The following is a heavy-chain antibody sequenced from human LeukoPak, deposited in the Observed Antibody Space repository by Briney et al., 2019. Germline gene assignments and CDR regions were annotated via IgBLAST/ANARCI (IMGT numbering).Heavy chain of an antibody. V-gene: IGHV6-1*01. CDR1: GDSISCNSAT. J-gene: IGHJ6*04. CDR3: ARGHENYYHVFDV. CDR2: TYYRSRWFN. Sequence: SQTLSLTCAISGDSISCNSATWNWIRQSPSRGLEWLGRTYYRSRWFNDYTVSVKSRMTINPDTSKNQFSLQLKSVTPEDTAVYYCARGHENYYHVFDVWGKGTTVTVSS.